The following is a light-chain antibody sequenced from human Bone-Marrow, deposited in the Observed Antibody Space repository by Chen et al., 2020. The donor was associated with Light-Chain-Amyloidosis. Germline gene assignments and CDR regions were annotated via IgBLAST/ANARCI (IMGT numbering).Light chain of an antibody. CDR1: NIGSTS. Sequence: SYVLTQPSSASVAPGQTATIACGGNNIGSTSVHWYQQTPGQAPLLVVYDDSDRPSGIPERLSGSNSGNTATLTISRVEAGDEADYDCQVWDRSSDRPVFGGGTKLTVL. CDR2: DDS. V-gene: IGLV3-21*02. J-gene: IGLJ3*02. CDR3: QVWDRSSDRPV.